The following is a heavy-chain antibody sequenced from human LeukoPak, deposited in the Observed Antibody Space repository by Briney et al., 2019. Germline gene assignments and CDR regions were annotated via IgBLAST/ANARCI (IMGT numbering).Heavy chain of an antibody. CDR1: GGSISSGGYY. Sequence: SETLSLTCTVSGGSISSGGYYWSWIRQHPGKGLEWIGYIYYSGSTYYNLSLKSRVTISVDTSKSQFSLKLSSVTAADTAVYYCARPLSSGYDYSLGYWGQGTLVTVSS. CDR2: IYYSGST. CDR3: ARPLSSGYDYSLGY. V-gene: IGHV4-31*03. D-gene: IGHD5-12*01. J-gene: IGHJ4*02.